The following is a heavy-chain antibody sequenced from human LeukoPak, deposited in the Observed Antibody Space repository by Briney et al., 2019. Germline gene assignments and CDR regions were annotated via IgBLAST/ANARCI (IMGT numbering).Heavy chain of an antibody. CDR3: AREGGTIFGVVITYFDY. V-gene: IGHV4-39*07. Sequence: SETLSLTCTVSGGSISSSSDYWVWIRQPPGKGLEWIGIIYYSVSTYYNPSLKSRVTISVDTSKNQFSLKLSSVTAADTAVYYCAREGGTIFGVVITYFDYWGQGTLVTVSS. J-gene: IGHJ4*02. D-gene: IGHD3-3*01. CDR1: GGSISSSSDY. CDR2: IYYSVST.